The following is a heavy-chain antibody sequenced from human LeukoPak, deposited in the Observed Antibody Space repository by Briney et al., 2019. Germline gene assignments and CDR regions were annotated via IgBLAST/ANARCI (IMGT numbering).Heavy chain of an antibody. CDR2: IYYSGST. CDR3: AREAYYYDSSGYYQKRYYYYGMDV. J-gene: IGHJ6*02. D-gene: IGHD3-22*01. Sequence: SETLSLTCTVSGGSISSGGYYWSWIRQHPGKGLEWIGYIYYSGSTYYNPSLKSRVTISVDTSKNQFSLKLSSVTAADTAVYYCAREAYYYDSSGYYQKRYYYYGMDVWGQGTTVTVSS. CDR1: GGSISSGGYY. V-gene: IGHV4-61*08.